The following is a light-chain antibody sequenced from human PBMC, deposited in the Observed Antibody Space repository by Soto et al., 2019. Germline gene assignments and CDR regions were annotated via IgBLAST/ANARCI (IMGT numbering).Light chain of an antibody. CDR2: EVS. J-gene: IGLJ1*01. CDR3: SSYTSSSTQV. CDR1: SSDVGGYNY. Sequence: QPVLTQPASVSGSPGQSITISCTGTSSDVGGYNYVSWYQQHPGKAPKLMIYEVSNRPSGVSNRFSGSKSGNTASLTISGLQAEDEADYYCSSYTSSSTQVFGTGTKVTVL. V-gene: IGLV2-14*01.